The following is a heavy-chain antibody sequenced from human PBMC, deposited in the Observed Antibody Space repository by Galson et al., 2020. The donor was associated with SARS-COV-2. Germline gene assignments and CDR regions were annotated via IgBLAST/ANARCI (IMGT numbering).Heavy chain of an antibody. CDR2: INPGTSSV. V-gene: IGHV1-46*01. J-gene: IGHJ4*02. CDR3: ARDVSGISGY. CDR1: GYTFARYH. Sequence: ASVKVSCKASGYTFARYHMHWVRQAPGQGLEWMGIINPGTSSVTYAQKFQGRVTMTRDTSTSTVYMELSSLRSEDTAFYYCARDVSGISGYWGQGTLVTVSS. D-gene: IGHD3-10*01.